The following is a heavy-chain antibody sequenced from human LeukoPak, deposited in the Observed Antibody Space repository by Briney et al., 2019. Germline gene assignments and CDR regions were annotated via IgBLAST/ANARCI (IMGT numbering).Heavy chain of an antibody. J-gene: IGHJ4*02. Sequence: ASVKVSCKASGYTFTSYDINWVRQATGQGLEWMGWMNPNSGNTGYAQKFQGRVTITRNTSISTAYMELSSLRSEDTAVYYCARAPTNIAAAGKPRYYFDYWGQGTLVTVSS. CDR1: GYTFTSYD. V-gene: IGHV1-8*03. D-gene: IGHD6-13*01. CDR3: ARAPTNIAAAGKPRYYFDY. CDR2: MNPNSGNT.